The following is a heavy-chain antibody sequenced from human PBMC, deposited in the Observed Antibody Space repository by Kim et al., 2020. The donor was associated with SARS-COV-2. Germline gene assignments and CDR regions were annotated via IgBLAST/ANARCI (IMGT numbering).Heavy chain of an antibody. V-gene: IGHV4-59*09. D-gene: IGHD3-3*01. J-gene: IGHJ3*02. CDR3: ARGNFLEWLLDAFGAFDI. Sequence: KSRVTISVDTTKNQCSLKLSSVTAAETAVYYCARGNFLEWLLDAFGAFDIWGQGTMVTVSS.